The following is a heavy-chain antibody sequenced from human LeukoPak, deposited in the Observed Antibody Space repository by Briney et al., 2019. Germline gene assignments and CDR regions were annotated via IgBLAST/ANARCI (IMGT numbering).Heavy chain of an antibody. CDR3: AATENYYDSSGYYYLDY. V-gene: IGHV5-51*01. J-gene: IGHJ4*02. CDR2: IYPDASDP. D-gene: IGHD3-22*01. CDR1: GHSFISYW. Sequence: GESLKISCKGSGHSFISYWVAWVRQMPGKGLGGMGIIYPDASDPRYSPSFQGQVTTSADKSISTAYLQWSSLKASDTAMYYCAATENYYDSSGYYYLDYWGQGTLVTVSS.